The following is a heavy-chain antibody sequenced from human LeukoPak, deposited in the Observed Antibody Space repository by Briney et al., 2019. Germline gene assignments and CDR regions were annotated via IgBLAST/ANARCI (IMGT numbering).Heavy chain of an antibody. CDR1: GFTFSSYG. CDR2: IWNDGSNK. CDR3: ARDPDMTTYGMDV. J-gene: IGHJ6*02. V-gene: IGHV3-33*01. Sequence: GGSLRLSCAASGFTFSSYGMHWVRQAPGKRLEWVAVIWNDGSNKYHADSVKGRFTISRDNSKNTLYLQMNSLRAEDTAVYYCARDPDMTTYGMDVWGQGTTVTVSS. D-gene: IGHD4-11*01.